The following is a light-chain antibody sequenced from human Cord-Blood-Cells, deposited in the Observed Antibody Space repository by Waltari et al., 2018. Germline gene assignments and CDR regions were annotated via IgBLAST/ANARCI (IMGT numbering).Light chain of an antibody. CDR2: GAS. CDR1: PSVSSN. Sequence: EIVITQSPATMSVSPGARSTLSCRASPSVSSNLAWYQQKPGQAPRLLIYGASTRATGIPARFSGSGSGTEFTLTISSRQSEDFAVYYCQQYNNWPRTFGQGTKVEIK. V-gene: IGKV3-15*01. CDR3: QQYNNWPRT. J-gene: IGKJ1*01.